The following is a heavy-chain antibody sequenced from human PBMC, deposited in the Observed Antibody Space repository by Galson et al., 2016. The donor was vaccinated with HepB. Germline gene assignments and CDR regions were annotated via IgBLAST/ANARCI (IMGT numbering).Heavy chain of an antibody. CDR2: LVVGSGNT. Sequence: SVKVSCKASGFTFSSSAVQWVRQARGQRLEWIGWLVVGSGNTNYAQKFQDTVTITRDMSTSTAYMELNSLRAEDTAVYYCAREAIAAAGTHDAFDIWGQGTMVTVCS. V-gene: IGHV1-58*01. D-gene: IGHD6-13*01. J-gene: IGHJ3*02. CDR1: GFTFSSSA. CDR3: AREAIAAAGTHDAFDI.